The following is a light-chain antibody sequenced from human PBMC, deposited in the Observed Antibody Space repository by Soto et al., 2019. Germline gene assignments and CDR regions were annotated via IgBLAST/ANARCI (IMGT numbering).Light chain of an antibody. CDR3: SSYTSSTTLFV. CDR2: EVS. V-gene: IGLV2-14*01. Sequence: QSVLTQPASVSGSPGQSITISCTGTSSDVGGYNYVSWYQQHPGKAPKLMIYEVSNRPSGVSNRFSGSKSGNTASLTISGLQAEDEADYYCSSYTSSTTLFVFGNGPKVTV. J-gene: IGLJ1*01. CDR1: SSDVGGYNY.